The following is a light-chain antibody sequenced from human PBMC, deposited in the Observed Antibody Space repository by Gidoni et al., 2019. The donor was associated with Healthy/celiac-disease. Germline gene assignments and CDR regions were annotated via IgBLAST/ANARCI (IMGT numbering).Light chain of an antibody. CDR2: DAS. J-gene: IGKJ4*01. CDR1: QSVSSY. V-gene: IGKV3-11*01. Sequence: IVFTQSAATLSLSPGERSTLSCRASQSVSSYLAWYQQKPGQAPRLLIYDASNRATGSPARFSGSGSWTDVTLTISSLEPEDFAVYYCQQRSNWPPLTFXGXTKVEIK. CDR3: QQRSNWPPLT.